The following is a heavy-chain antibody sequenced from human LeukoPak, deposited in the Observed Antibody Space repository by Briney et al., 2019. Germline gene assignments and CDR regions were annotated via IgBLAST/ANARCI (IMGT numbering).Heavy chain of an antibody. J-gene: IGHJ4*02. CDR3: ATVNRPFGYYGSGSYKAPFDY. V-gene: IGHV1-69-2*01. CDR1: GYTFTDYY. Sequence: ASVKVSCXVSGYTFTDYYMHWVQQARGKGLEWMALVDPEDGETIYAEKFQGRVTITADTSTDTAYMELSSLKSEDTAVYYCATVNRPFGYYGSGSYKAPFDYWGQGTLVTVSS. D-gene: IGHD3-10*01. CDR2: VDPEDGET.